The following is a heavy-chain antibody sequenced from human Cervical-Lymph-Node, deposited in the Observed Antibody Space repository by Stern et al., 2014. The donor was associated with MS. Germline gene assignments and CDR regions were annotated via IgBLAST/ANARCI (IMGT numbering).Heavy chain of an antibody. J-gene: IGHJ5*02. CDR3: AHRHYSGWFDP. CDR2: NYWGDDK. CDR1: GFSLRTSGVA. V-gene: IGHV2-5*02. D-gene: IGHD5-18*01. Sequence: QVTLRESGPTLVKPTQTLTLTCTFSGFSLRTSGVAVGWIRQPPGKALEWLALNYWGDDKRFSASLKSRLTITKDTPKNQVVLTMTNMDPVDTATYYCAHRHYSGWFDPWGQGILVTVSS.